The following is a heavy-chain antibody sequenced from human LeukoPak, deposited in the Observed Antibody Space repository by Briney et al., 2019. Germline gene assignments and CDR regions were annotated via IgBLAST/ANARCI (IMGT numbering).Heavy chain of an antibody. D-gene: IGHD6-19*01. CDR1: GYTFTSYY. CDR2: INPSGGST. J-gene: IGHJ6*03. CDR3: ARGPRGSSGRPYYYYYYMDV. V-gene: IGHV1-46*01. Sequence: ASVKVSCKASGYTFTSYYMHWVRQAPGQGLEWMGIINPSGGSTSYAQKFQGRVTMTRDMSTSTVYMELSSLRSEDTAVYYCARGPRGSSGRPYYYYYYMDVWGKGTTVTVSS.